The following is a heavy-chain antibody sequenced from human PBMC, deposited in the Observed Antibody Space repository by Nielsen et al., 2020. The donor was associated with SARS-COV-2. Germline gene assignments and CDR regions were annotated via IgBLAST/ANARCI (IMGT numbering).Heavy chain of an antibody. CDR2: IKQDGSEK. CDR1: GFTFSSYW. J-gene: IGHJ4*02. Sequence: GESLKISCAASGFTFSSYWMSWVRQAPGKGLEWVANIKQDGSEKYYVDSVKGRFTISRDNAKNSLYLQMNSLRAEDTAVYYCAKDEWMATALDYWGQGTLVTVSS. V-gene: IGHV3-7*01. CDR3: AKDEWMATALDY. D-gene: IGHD5-24*01.